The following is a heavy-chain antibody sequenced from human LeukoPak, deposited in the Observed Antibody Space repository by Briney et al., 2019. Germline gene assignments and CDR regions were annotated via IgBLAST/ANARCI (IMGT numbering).Heavy chain of an antibody. V-gene: IGHV1-8*01. CDR2: MNPNSGNT. D-gene: IGHD3-22*01. J-gene: IGHJ4*02. CDR1: GYTFTSYD. CDR3: ARGTLKDYYDSSGYYSSGD. Sequence: ASVKVSCKASGYTFTSYDINWVRQATGQGLEWMGWMNPNSGNTGYAQKFQGRVTMTRNTSISTAYMELSSLRPEDTAVYYCARGTLKDYYDSSGYYSSGDWGQGTLVTVSS.